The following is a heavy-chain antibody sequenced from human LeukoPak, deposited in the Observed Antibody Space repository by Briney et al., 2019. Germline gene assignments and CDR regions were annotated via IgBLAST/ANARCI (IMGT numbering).Heavy chain of an antibody. CDR3: AREDGYCSGANCYSYFDS. CDR1: GFTFSSYA. J-gene: IGHJ4*02. V-gene: IGHV3-7*01. D-gene: IGHD2-15*01. CDR2: IKKTGSET. Sequence: GGSLRLSCAASGFTFSSYAMSWVRQAPGKGLEWVAYIKKTGSETYYVDSVKGRFTTTRDNTRNSLFLQMYSLRAEDTAVYFCAREDGYCSGANCYSYFDSWGQGTLVTVSS.